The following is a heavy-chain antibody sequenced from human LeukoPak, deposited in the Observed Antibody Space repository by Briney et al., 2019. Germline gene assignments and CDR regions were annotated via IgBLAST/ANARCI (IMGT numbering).Heavy chain of an antibody. V-gene: IGHV4-4*09. Sequence: SETLSLTCTVSGGSISSYYWSWIRQPPGKGLEWIGYIYTSGNTNYNPSLKSRVTISVDTSKNQFSLKLSSVTAADTAVYYCARHSGGGPYFDYWGQGTLVTVSS. J-gene: IGHJ4*02. CDR2: IYTSGNT. CDR1: GGSISSYY. CDR3: ARHSGGGPYFDY. D-gene: IGHD4-23*01.